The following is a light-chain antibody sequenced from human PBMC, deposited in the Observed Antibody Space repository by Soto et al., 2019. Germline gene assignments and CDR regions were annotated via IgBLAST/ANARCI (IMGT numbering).Light chain of an antibody. CDR1: SSNIGAVQD. CDR2: DSN. Sequence: QSVLTQPPSVPGAPGQRVTISCTGTSSNIGAVQDVHWYRQLPGAAPKFLISDSNNRASGVPDRFSVSKSGASASLAITGLRAEDEGDYFCQSYGTSLSGLYVFGTGTKVTVL. CDR3: QSYGTSLSGLYV. J-gene: IGLJ1*01. V-gene: IGLV1-40*01.